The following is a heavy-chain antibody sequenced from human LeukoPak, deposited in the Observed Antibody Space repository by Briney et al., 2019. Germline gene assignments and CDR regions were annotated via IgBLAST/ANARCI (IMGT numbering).Heavy chain of an antibody. CDR1: GFTFSSYA. D-gene: IGHD6-19*01. J-gene: IGHJ4*02. CDR2: ISTSSSYI. CDR3: ARAIFSSGWYLVDY. Sequence: GGSLRLSCAASGFTFSSYAMSWVRQAPGKGLEWVSSISTSSSYIYYADSVKGRFTISRDNAKNSLYLQMNSLRAEDTAVYYCARAIFSSGWYLVDYWGQGTLVTVSS. V-gene: IGHV3-21*01.